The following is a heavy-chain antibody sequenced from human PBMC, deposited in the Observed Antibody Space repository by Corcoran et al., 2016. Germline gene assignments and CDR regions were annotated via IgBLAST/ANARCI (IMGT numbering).Heavy chain of an antibody. CDR2: IYYSGST. Sequence: QLQLQESGPGLVKPSETLSLTCTVSGGSISSSSYYWGWIRQPPGKGLEWIGSIYYSGSTYYNPSLKSRVTISVDTSKNQFSLKLSSVTAADPAVYYCATGYCSGGSCYESDPGYYFDYWGQGTLVTVSS. J-gene: IGHJ4*02. CDR3: ATGYCSGGSCYESDPGYYFDY. V-gene: IGHV4-39*01. CDR1: GGSISSSSYY. D-gene: IGHD2-15*01.